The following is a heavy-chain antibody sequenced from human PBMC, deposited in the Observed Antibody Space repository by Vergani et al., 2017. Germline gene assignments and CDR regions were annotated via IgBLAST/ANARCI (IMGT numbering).Heavy chain of an antibody. J-gene: IGHJ4*02. V-gene: IGHV3-23*01. D-gene: IGHD3-10*01. Sequence: EVQLLESGGGLVQPGGSLRLSCAASGFTFSSYAMSWVRQAPGQGLEWVSAISGSGGSTYYADSVKGRFTISRDNSKNTLYLQMNSLRAEDTAVYYCANQLYGSGPQRDYWGQGTLVTVSS. CDR3: ANQLYGSGPQRDY. CDR2: ISGSGGST. CDR1: GFTFSSYA.